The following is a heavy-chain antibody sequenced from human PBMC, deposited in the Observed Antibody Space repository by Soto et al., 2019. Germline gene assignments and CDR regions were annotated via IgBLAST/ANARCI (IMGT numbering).Heavy chain of an antibody. D-gene: IGHD3-10*01. CDR3: VRDSGRGCYFDY. CDR2: IRNRPNSYTT. CDR1: GFTFSDHY. J-gene: IGHJ4*02. Sequence: EVQLVESGGGLVQPGGSLRLSCAASGFTFSDHYMDWVRQAPGKGLEWVGRIRNRPNSYTTQYAASVKGRFAVLRDDSENLVYLQMNDLKTEDTAVYYCVRDSGRGCYFDYWGQGAQVTVSS. V-gene: IGHV3-72*01.